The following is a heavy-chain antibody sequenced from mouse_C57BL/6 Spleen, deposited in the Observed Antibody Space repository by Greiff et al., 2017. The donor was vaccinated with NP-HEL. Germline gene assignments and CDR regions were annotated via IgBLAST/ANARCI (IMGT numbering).Heavy chain of an antibody. Sequence: QVQLQQPGAELVMPGASVKLSCKASGYTFTSYWMHWVKQRPGQGLEWIGEIDPSDSYTNYNQKFKGKSTLTVDKSSSTAYMQLSSLTSEDSAVSYCATAVVAPFDYWGPGTALTVSS. V-gene: IGHV1-69*01. CDR2: IDPSDSYT. CDR1: GYTFTSYW. J-gene: IGHJ2*01. CDR3: ATAVVAPFDY. D-gene: IGHD1-1*01.